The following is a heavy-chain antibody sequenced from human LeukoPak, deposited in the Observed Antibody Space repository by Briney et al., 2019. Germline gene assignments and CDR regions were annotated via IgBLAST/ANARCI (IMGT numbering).Heavy chain of an antibody. CDR1: GFTFSSHA. V-gene: IGHV3-30*01. Sequence: GGSLRLSCTASGFTFSSHAVHWVRQAPGKGLEWGAVVSHDGSGEYYADSAKGRFTMSRDNSKITVFLQMNSLSPEDTGVYYCATRRGSHSGFDYWGQGTLVTVSS. D-gene: IGHD3-16*01. CDR2: VSHDGSGE. CDR3: ATRRGSHSGFDY. J-gene: IGHJ4*02.